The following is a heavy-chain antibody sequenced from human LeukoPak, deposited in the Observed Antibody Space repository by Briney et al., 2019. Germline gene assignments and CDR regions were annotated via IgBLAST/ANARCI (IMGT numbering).Heavy chain of an antibody. CDR2: IDPNNGDA. D-gene: IGHD3-16*01. J-gene: IGHJ5*02. CDR1: GYTFTGYY. CDR3: SNVLVASP. V-gene: IGHV1-2*06. Sequence: ASVKVSCKASGYTFTGYYIHWVRQAPGRGLEWVGRIDPNNGDANYAQKFQGRVTMTRDTSITTAYMELSSLRSDDTAVYYCSNVLVASPWGQGTLVTVSS.